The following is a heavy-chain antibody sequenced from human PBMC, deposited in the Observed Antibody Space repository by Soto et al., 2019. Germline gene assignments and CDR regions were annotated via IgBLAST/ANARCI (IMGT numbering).Heavy chain of an antibody. Sequence: PGGSLRLSCLASGFIFTNAWMRWVRQAPGKGLEWVGRIRTKGEGGRTDYAAPVKGRFTISRDDSKNTLYLQMNGLKSEDTAVYYCTTALGCCYHMDVWGKGTTVTVPS. CDR2: IRTKGEGGRT. V-gene: IGHV3-15*01. D-gene: IGHD2-21*01. J-gene: IGHJ6*03. CDR3: TTALGCCYHMDV. CDR1: GFIFTNAW.